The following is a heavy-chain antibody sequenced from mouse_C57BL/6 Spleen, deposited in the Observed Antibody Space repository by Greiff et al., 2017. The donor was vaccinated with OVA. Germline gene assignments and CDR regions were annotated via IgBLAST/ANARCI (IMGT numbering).Heavy chain of an antibody. CDR3: ARGSNYGSYYAMDY. CDR1: GYTFTSYW. CDR2: IDPSDSYT. D-gene: IGHD2-5*01. V-gene: IGHV1-50*01. Sequence: QVQLQQPGAELVKPGASVKLSCKASGYTFTSYWMQWVKQRPGQGLEWIGEIDPSDSYTNYNQKFKGKATLTVDTSSSTAYMQLSSLTSEDSAVYHCARGSNYGSYYAMDYWGQGTSVTVSS. J-gene: IGHJ4*01.